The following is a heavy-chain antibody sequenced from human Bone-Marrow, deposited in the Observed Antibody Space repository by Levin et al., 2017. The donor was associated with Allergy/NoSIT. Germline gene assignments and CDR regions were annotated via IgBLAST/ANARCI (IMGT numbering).Heavy chain of an antibody. CDR2: IYSSGST. V-gene: IGHV4-61*02. Sequence: PSETLSLTCTVSAGSISSGTYYWTWIRQPAGKGLEWIGRIYSSGSTDYNPSLKSRVTMSLDTSKNQFSLNLNSLTAADTAVYYCARGDFHGSGTYFDYWGQGILVSVSS. CDR3: ARGDFHGSGTYFDY. CDR1: AGSISSGTYY. J-gene: IGHJ4*02. D-gene: IGHD3-10*01.